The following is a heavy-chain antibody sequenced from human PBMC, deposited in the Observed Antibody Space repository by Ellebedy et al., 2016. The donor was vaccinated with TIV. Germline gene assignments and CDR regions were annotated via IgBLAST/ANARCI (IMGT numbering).Heavy chain of an antibody. CDR3: ARRRDGFDL. CDR1: GGSIADAY. CDR2: SYHSGTT. Sequence: SETLSLTCSVSGGSIADAYWSWIRQPPGQGLEWIGYSYHSGTTNYKPSLQSRLTISIDTSKNQVSLRLSAVTAADTAVYYCARRRDGFDLWGQGTMVTVSS. V-gene: IGHV4-59*01. J-gene: IGHJ3*01.